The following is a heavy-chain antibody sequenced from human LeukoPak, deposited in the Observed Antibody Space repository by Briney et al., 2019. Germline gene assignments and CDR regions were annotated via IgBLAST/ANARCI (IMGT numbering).Heavy chain of an antibody. CDR3: ARDKSWPPLGDAFDI. CDR2: IKQDGSDK. V-gene: IGHV3-7*01. CDR1: GFTFSSYW. D-gene: IGHD6-13*01. Sequence: GGSLRLSCAASGFTFSSYWMSWVRQAPGKGLEWVANIKQDGSDKYYVDSVKGRFTISRDNAKNSLYLQMNSLRAEDTAVYYCARDKSWPPLGDAFDIWGQGTMVTVSS. J-gene: IGHJ3*02.